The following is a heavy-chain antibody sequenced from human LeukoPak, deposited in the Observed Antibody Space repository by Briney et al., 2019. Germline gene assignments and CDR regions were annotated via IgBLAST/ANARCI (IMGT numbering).Heavy chain of an antibody. Sequence: GGSLRLSCAASGFTFSSYSMNWVRQAPGKGLEWVSYISNSSSTIYYADSVKGRFTISRDNAKNSLYLQMNSLRAEDTAVYYCARPPALWFGEFDAFDIWGQGTMVTVSS. V-gene: IGHV3-48*01. CDR1: GFTFSSYS. D-gene: IGHD3-10*01. CDR2: ISNSSSTI. CDR3: ARPPALWFGEFDAFDI. J-gene: IGHJ3*02.